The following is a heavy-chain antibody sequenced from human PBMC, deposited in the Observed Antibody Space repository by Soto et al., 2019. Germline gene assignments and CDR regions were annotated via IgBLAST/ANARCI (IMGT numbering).Heavy chain of an antibody. CDR1: GGSINGYY. V-gene: IGHV4-59*01. D-gene: IGHD3-22*01. CDR2: ISFSGST. CDR3: ARDPAFYYDASGDVYHYGVDV. J-gene: IGHJ6*02. Sequence: LSLTCTVSGGSINGYYWSWIRQPPGKGLEWVGSISFSGSTNYNPSLKSRAIMSLDTSKNQFSLSLSSVTAADMAVYFCARDPAFYYDASGDVYHYGVDVWGQGTTVTVSS.